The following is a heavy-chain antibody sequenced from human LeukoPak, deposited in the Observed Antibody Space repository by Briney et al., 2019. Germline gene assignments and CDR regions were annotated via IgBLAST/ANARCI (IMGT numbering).Heavy chain of an antibody. J-gene: IGHJ4*02. Sequence: GGSLRLSCAASGFTFSSYSMNWVRQAPGKGLEWVSSIGSSSSYIYYADSVKGRFTISRDNTKNPLYLQMNSLRAEDTAVYYCARDTVVPNAYWGQGTLVTVSS. CDR1: GFTFSSYS. CDR2: IGSSSSYI. V-gene: IGHV3-21*01. D-gene: IGHD4-23*01. CDR3: ARDTVVPNAY.